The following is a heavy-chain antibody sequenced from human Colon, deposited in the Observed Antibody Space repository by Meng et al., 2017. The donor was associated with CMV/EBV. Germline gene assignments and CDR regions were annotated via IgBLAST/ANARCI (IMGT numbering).Heavy chain of an antibody. D-gene: IGHD5-18*01. CDR1: GFTFNNYW. J-gene: IGHJ4*02. Sequence: GGSLRLSCAAFGFTFNNYWMTWVRKAPGKGLQWVANINEDGSEIFYVDSVKGRFTVSRDNAKDSIYLQMNNLRVEDSAVYYCARDQGRYTNYVYYWGQGTVVTVSS. CDR3: ARDQGRYTNYVYY. V-gene: IGHV3-7*01. CDR2: INEDGSEI.